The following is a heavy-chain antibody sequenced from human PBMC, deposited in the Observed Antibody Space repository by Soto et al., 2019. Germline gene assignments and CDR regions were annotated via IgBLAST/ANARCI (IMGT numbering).Heavy chain of an antibody. CDR3: VRSPKIGVRGAF. Sequence: GGSLRLSCIGSGFSFSAYNMNWVRQVPGKGLEWVSSIKVGSSRIYQPDSMKGRFTISRDDARNSVYLQINSLRAEDTALYFCVRSPKIGVRGAFWGRGTQVTVSS. D-gene: IGHD3-10*01. J-gene: IGHJ1*01. V-gene: IGHV3-21*01. CDR1: GFSFSAYN. CDR2: IKVGSSRI.